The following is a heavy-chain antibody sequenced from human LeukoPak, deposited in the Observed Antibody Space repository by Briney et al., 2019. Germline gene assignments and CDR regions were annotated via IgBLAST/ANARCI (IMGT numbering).Heavy chain of an antibody. D-gene: IGHD2/OR15-2a*01. CDR1: GGSISSYY. V-gene: IGHV4-59*08. J-gene: IGHJ4*02. CDR3: ARHDSMLFDY. Sequence: KASETLSLTCTVSGGSISSYYWSWIRQPPGKGLEWIGYIYYSGSTNYNPSLKSRVTISVDTSKNQFSLKLSSVTAADTAVYYCARHDSMLFDYWGQGTLVTVSS. CDR2: IYYSGST.